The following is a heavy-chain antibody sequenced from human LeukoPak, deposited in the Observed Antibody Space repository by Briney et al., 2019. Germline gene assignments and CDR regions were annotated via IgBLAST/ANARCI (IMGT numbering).Heavy chain of an antibody. Sequence: GRSLRLSCAASGFTFSSYAMHWVRQAPGKGLEWVAVISYDGSNKYYADSVKGRFTISRDNSKNTLYLQMNSLRAEDTAVYYCARVRSRSLDAFDIWGQGTMVTVSS. CDR1: GFTFSSYA. CDR2: ISYDGSNK. CDR3: ARVRSRSLDAFDI. V-gene: IGHV3-30-3*01. D-gene: IGHD1-26*01. J-gene: IGHJ3*02.